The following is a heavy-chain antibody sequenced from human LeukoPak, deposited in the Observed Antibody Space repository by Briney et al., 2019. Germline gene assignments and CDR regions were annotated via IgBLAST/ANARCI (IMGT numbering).Heavy chain of an antibody. J-gene: IGHJ4*02. V-gene: IGHV4-34*01. Sequence: SETLSLTCAVYGGSFCGYYWSWIRQPPGKGLEWIGEINHSGSTNYNPSLKSRVTISVDTSKNQFSLKLSSVTAADTAVYYCAATLRYFDWLLHPIDYWGQGTLVTVSS. CDR1: GGSFCGYY. D-gene: IGHD3-9*01. CDR3: AATLRYFDWLLHPIDY. CDR2: INHSGST.